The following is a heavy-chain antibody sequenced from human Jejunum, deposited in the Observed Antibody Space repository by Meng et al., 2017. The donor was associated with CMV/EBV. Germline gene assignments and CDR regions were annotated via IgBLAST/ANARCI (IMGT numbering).Heavy chain of an antibody. CDR1: GGYISDSSYY. V-gene: IGHV4-39*07. CDR3: AREGYTTTVPFEY. D-gene: IGHD6-13*01. J-gene: IGHJ4*02. Sequence: LHLPESCPGVVEPSETLSPPCPVSGGYISDSSYYWGWIRQPPGKGLEWIGSIYYSGNNYYNSSLKSRVTISVDTSKNQFSPKLISVTAADTAVYYCAREGYTTTVPFEYWGQGTLVTVSS. CDR2: IYYSGNN.